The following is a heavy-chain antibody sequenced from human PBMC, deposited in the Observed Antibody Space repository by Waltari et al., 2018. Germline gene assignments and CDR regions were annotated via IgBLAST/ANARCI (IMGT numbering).Heavy chain of an antibody. Sequence: QVQLVQSGAEVKKPGASVKVSCKASGYTFTSYGISWVRQAPGQGLEWMGWVSAYNGNTNEAQKLQGRVTMTTDTSTSTAYMELRSLRSDDTAVYYCARRYYDSSGYLMDAFDSWGQGTMVTVSS. D-gene: IGHD3-22*01. CDR2: VSAYNGNT. V-gene: IGHV1-18*01. CDR3: ARRYYDSSGYLMDAFDS. J-gene: IGHJ3*02. CDR1: GYTFTSYG.